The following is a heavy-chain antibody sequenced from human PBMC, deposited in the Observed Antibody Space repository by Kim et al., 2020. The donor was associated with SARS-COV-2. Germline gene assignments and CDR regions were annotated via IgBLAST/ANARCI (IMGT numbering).Heavy chain of an antibody. J-gene: IGHJ5*02. Sequence: GGSLRLSCVASGFTFGTNWMSWVRQAPGKGLEWVANIKQYGSEKYYVDSVEGRFTISRDNAKNSLYLQMDSLRSEDTAVYYCAREGARVYCSTSTCLNRFDPWGQRTLVTVSS. CDR1: GFTFGTNW. CDR3: AREGARVYCSTSTCLNRFDP. V-gene: IGHV3-7*03. CDR2: IKQYGSEK. D-gene: IGHD2-2*01.